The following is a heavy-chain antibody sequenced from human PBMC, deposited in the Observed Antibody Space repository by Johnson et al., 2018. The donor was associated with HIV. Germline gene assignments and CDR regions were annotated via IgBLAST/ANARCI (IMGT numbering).Heavy chain of an antibody. CDR1: GFTLSHYG. D-gene: IGHD4-23*01. Sequence: QMQLVESGGGLLQPGRSLRLSCAASGFTLSHYGMHWVRQAPGKGPEWVALISYDGSNAYYADSVKGRFTISRDNSKNTLYLQMNSLRAEDTAVYFCAKGPVDYGGNYDGFGIWGQGTKVTVSS. J-gene: IGHJ3*02. CDR2: ISYDGSNA. CDR3: AKGPVDYGGNYDGFGI. V-gene: IGHV3-30*18.